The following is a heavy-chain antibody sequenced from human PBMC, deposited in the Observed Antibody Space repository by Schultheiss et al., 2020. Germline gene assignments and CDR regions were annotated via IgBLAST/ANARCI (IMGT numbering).Heavy chain of an antibody. J-gene: IGHJ3*02. D-gene: IGHD3-22*01. V-gene: IGHV3-23*01. CDR3: AKDGVVVITGDAFDI. CDR1: GFTFSSYA. CDR2: ISGSGGST. Sequence: GGSLRLSCAASGFTFSSYAMRWVRQAPGKGLEWVSAISGSGGSTYYSDSVKGRFTISRDNSKNTVYLQMNSLRAEDTAVYYCAKDGVVVITGDAFDIWGPGTMVTVSS.